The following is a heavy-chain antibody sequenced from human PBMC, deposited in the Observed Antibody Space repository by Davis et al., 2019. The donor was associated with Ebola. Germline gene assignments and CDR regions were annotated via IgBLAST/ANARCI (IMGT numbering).Heavy chain of an antibody. CDR2: ISAYNGNT. V-gene: IGHV1-18*01. D-gene: IGHD2-15*01. CDR3: ARASMAAASYYFDY. Sequence: AASVKVSCKASGYTFTSYGISWVRQAPGQGLEWMGWISAYNGNTNYAQKFQGRVTMTRDTSTSTVYMELSSLRSEDTAVYYCARASMAAASYYFDYWGQGTLVTVSS. J-gene: IGHJ4*02. CDR1: GYTFTSYG.